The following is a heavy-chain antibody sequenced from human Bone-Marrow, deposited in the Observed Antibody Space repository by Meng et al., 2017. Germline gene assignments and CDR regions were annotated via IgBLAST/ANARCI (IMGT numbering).Heavy chain of an antibody. CDR2: IKSNTDGGTT. CDR1: GMPFITAW. CDR3: ATPLHAYDN. Sequence: EVQLVESGGGLVKPGGYLRLSCAVSGMPFITAWMSWVRQTPGKGLEWVGRIKSNTDGGTTDYAAPVKGRFIISRDDSKDTLYLQMNSLQIEDTGVYYCATPLHAYDNWGQGTLVTVSS. V-gene: IGHV3-15*05. D-gene: IGHD3-9*01. J-gene: IGHJ4*02.